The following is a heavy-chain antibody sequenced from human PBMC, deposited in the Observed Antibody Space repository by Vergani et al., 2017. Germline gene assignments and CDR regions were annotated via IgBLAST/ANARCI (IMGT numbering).Heavy chain of an antibody. V-gene: IGHV1-18*01. J-gene: IGHJ5*02. CDR2: ISAYNGKT. Sequence: QVQLVQSGAEVKKPGASVKVSCKASGYTFTSYGISWVRQAPGQGLEWMGWISAYNGKTNYAQKLQGRVTMTTDTSTSTAYMELRSLRSDDTAVYYCARGASGGYYDSSGGDWFDPWGQGTLVTVSS. CDR1: GYTFTSYG. CDR3: ARGASGGYYDSSGGDWFDP. D-gene: IGHD3-22*01.